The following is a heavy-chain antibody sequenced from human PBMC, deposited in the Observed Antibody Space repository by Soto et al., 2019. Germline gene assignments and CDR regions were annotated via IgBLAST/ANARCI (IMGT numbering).Heavy chain of an antibody. CDR1: GFTPSSSD. D-gene: IGHD3-22*01. V-gene: IGHV3-21*03. CDR3: TRLDYFDSSGADSAMDV. Sequence: PGGSLRLSCAASGFTPSSSDMSWFRQGPGKGLEWVSSISSSSSSYIYYADSVKGRFTISRDNAKNSLYLQMNYLKIEDTAVYYCTRLDYFDSSGADSAMDVWGRGTTVTVSS. J-gene: IGHJ6*02. CDR2: ISSSSSSYI.